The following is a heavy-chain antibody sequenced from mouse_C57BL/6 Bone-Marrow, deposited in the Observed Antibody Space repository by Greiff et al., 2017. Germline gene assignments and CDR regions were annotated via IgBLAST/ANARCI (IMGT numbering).Heavy chain of an antibody. CDR2: ISYDGSN. CDR1: GYSITSGYY. CDR3: ARAPVVAHYYAMDY. D-gene: IGHD1-1*01. V-gene: IGHV3-6*01. Sequence: DVQLQESGPGLVKPSQSLSLTCSVTGYSITSGYYWNWIRQFPGNKLEWMGYISYDGSNNYNPSLKNRISITRDTSKNQFFLKLNSVTTEDTATYYCARAPVVAHYYAMDYWGQGTSVTVSS. J-gene: IGHJ4*01.